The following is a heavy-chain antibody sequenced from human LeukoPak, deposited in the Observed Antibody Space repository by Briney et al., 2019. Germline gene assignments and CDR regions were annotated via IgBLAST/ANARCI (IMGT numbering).Heavy chain of an antibody. Sequence: PSETLSLTCTVSGDSIRSYYWNWIRRPPGKGLEWIGYIYYTGSTSYNPSLRSRVTISLDTSKSQFSLRLTSVTAADTAVYYCASHGSSGHDPLTWGQGTLVTVSS. CDR3: ASHGSSGHDPLT. V-gene: IGHV4-59*08. CDR2: IYYTGST. CDR1: GDSIRSYY. D-gene: IGHD5-12*01. J-gene: IGHJ4*01.